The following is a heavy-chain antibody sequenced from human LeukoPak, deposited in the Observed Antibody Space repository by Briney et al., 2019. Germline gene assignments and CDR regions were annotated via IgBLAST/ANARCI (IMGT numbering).Heavy chain of an antibody. Sequence: GGSLRLSCAASGFTFSSYSMNWVRQAPGKGLEWVSYISSSSSTIYYADSVKGRFTISRDNAKNSLYLQMNSLRAEDTAVYYCARDRDSSGWPDAFDIWGQGTMVTVSS. CDR1: GFTFSSYS. J-gene: IGHJ3*02. D-gene: IGHD6-19*01. CDR3: ARDRDSSGWPDAFDI. CDR2: ISSSSSTI. V-gene: IGHV3-48*01.